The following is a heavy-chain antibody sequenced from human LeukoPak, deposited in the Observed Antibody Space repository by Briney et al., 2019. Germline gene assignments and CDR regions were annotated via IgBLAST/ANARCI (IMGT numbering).Heavy chain of an antibody. D-gene: IGHD1-20*01. Sequence: SETLSLTCTVSGGSISSYYWSWIRQPPGKGLEWIGYIYYSGSTNYNPSLKSRVTISVDTSKNQFSLKLSSVTAADTAVYYCARARPYSWKHDAFDIWGQGTMVTVSS. J-gene: IGHJ3*02. CDR3: ARARPYSWKHDAFDI. V-gene: IGHV4-59*01. CDR2: IYYSGST. CDR1: GGSISSYY.